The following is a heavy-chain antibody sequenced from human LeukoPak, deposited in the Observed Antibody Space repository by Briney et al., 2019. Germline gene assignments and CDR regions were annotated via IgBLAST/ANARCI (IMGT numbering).Heavy chain of an antibody. CDR2: IYYSGST. CDR3: ATLNSPARFDP. D-gene: IGHD5-18*01. Sequence: TLSLTCTVSGGSISSGGYYWSWIRQHPGRGLEWIGYIYYSGSTYYNPSLKSRVTISVDTSKNQFSLKLSSVTAADTAVYYCATLNSPARFDPWGQGTLVTVSS. V-gene: IGHV4-31*03. CDR1: GGSISSGGYY. J-gene: IGHJ5*02.